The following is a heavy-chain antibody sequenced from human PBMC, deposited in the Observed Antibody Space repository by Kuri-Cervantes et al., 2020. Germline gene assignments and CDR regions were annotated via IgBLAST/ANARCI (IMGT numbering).Heavy chain of an antibody. Sequence: ESLKISCTVSGGSVSSGSYYWSWIRQPPGKGLEWIGYIYHSGSTYYNPSLKSRVTISVDRSKNQFSLKLSSVTAADTAVYYCARGHELLWFGEPIWGDAFDIWGQGTMVTVSS. D-gene: IGHD3-10*01. CDR2: IYHSGST. CDR3: ARGHELLWFGEPIWGDAFDI. CDR1: GGSVSSGSYY. J-gene: IGHJ3*02. V-gene: IGHV4-61*01.